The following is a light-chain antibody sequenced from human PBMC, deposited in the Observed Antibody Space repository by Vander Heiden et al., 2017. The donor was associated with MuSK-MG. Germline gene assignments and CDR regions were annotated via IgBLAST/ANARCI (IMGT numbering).Light chain of an antibody. V-gene: IGLV2-14*01. CDR3: RSYTSSNTRV. Sequence: QSALTQPASVSGSPGQSITISCTGTSSDVGGYNYVSWYQQHPGKAPKVMIYEVSNRPSGVSSRFSGSKSGNTASLTISGLQAEDEADYYCRSYTSSNTRVFGGGTKLTVL. CDR2: EVS. J-gene: IGLJ2*01. CDR1: SSDVGGYNY.